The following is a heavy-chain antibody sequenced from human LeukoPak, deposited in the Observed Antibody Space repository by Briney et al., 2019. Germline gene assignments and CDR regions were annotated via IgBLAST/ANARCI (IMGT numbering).Heavy chain of an antibody. CDR2: IYYSGST. D-gene: IGHD4-23*01. J-gene: IGHJ5*02. Sequence: SETLSLTCTVSGGSISSYYWSWIRQPPGKGLEWIGYIYYSGSTYYNPSLKSRVTISVDTSKNQFSLKLSSVTAADTAVYYCANEHDYGGDARFDPWGQGTLVTVSS. CDR3: ANEHDYGGDARFDP. V-gene: IGHV4-59*08. CDR1: GGSISSYY.